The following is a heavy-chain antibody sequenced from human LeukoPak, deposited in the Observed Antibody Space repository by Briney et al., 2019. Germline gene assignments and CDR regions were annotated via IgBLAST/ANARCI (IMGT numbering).Heavy chain of an antibody. J-gene: IGHJ4*02. Sequence: GESLKISCAASGFTFSSYAMHWVRQAPGKGLEWVAIISNDGSNKYYADSVKGRFTLSRENSKYTVYLQMNSLRAEDTAVYYCARDLGLGRGWYGGDYWGQGTLVTVSS. CDR2: ISNDGSNK. CDR1: GFTFSSYA. V-gene: IGHV3-30-3*01. D-gene: IGHD6-19*01. CDR3: ARDLGLGRGWYGGDY.